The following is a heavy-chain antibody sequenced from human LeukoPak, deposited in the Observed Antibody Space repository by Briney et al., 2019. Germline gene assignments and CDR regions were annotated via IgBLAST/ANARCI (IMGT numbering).Heavy chain of an antibody. Sequence: SETLSLTCTVSGGSISSGGYYWSWIRQPPGKGLEWIGYIYHSGSTYYNPSLKSRVTISVDRSKNQFSLKLSSVTAADTAVYYCARAGGYDIVVVPAPMDVWGKGTTVTVSS. CDR2: IYHSGST. D-gene: IGHD2-2*01. J-gene: IGHJ6*04. CDR3: ARAGGYDIVVVPAPMDV. CDR1: GGSISSGGYY. V-gene: IGHV4-30-2*01.